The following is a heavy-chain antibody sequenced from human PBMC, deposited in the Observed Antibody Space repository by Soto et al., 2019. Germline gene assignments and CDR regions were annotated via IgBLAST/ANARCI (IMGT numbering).Heavy chain of an antibody. J-gene: IGHJ5*02. CDR2: ISYDGSNK. Sequence: LSLTCAVSGASVISTKWWSWVRQAPGKGLEWVAVISYDGSNKYYADSVKGRFTISRDNSKNTLYLQMNSLRAEDTAVYYCAKDGVGPPLYPWGQGTLVTVS. D-gene: IGHD3-3*01. CDR1: GASVISTK. CDR3: AKDGVGPPLYP. V-gene: IGHV3-30*18.